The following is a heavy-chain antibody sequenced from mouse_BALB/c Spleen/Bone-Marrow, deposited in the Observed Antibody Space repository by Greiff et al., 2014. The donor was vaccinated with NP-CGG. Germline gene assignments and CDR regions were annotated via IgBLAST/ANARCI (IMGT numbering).Heavy chain of an antibody. CDR3: ARGAY. CDR1: GYSITGYY. Sequence: VQLKQSGPELVKPGVSVKISCKASGYSITGYYMHWVKQSHVKSLEWIGRINPYNGATTYSQSFKDKASSTVDESSNTAYMDLHSLTSEDSAVYYCARGAYWGQGTLVTVSA. V-gene: IGHV1-31*01. CDR2: INPYNGAT. J-gene: IGHJ3*01.